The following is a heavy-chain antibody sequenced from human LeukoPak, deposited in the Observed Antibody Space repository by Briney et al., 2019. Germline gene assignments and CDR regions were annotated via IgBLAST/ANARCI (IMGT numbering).Heavy chain of an antibody. J-gene: IGHJ5*02. Sequence: AGGSLRLSCAASGFTFSSFWMPWVRQAPGKGLVWVSRINSDGSSTSYADSVKGRFTISRDNSKNTLYLQMNSLRAEDTAVYYCAKGNKAAAGTVWFDPWGQGTLVTVSS. CDR3: AKGNKAAAGTVWFDP. V-gene: IGHV3-74*01. D-gene: IGHD6-13*01. CDR1: GFTFSSFW. CDR2: INSDGSST.